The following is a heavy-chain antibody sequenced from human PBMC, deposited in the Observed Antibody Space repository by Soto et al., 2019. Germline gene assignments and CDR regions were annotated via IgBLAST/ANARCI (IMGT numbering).Heavy chain of an antibody. CDR2: ISADGTRT. V-gene: IGHV3-23*01. J-gene: IGHJ4*02. Sequence: GGSLRVSCSASGFTFSRYSMTWVRQGPEKGLEWVSEISADGTRTYYADSVKGRFTVSRDNSKNTLYLQMNSLRAEDTAVYYCAQNFDYWGQGTLVTVSS. CDR1: GFTFSRYS. CDR3: AQNFDY.